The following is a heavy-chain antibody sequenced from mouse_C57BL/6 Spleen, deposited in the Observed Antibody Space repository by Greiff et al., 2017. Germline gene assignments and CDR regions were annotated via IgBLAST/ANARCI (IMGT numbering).Heavy chain of an antibody. J-gene: IGHJ3*01. V-gene: IGHV1-75*01. Sequence: QVQLKESGPELVKPGASVKISCKASGYTFTDYYINWVKQRPGQGLEWIGWIFPGSGSTYYNEKFKGKATLTVDKSSSTAYMLLSSLTSEDSAVYFCARSYYYGSSYLFAYWGQGTLVTVSA. CDR1: GYTFTDYY. CDR2: IFPGSGST. CDR3: ARSYYYGSSYLFAY. D-gene: IGHD1-1*01.